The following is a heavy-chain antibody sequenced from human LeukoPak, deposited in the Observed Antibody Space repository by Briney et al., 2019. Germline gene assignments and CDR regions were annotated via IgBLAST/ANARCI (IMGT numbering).Heavy chain of an antibody. Sequence: PGGSLRLSCAASGFTFSSYGMHWVRQAPGKGLEWVAFIRYDGSNKYYADSVKGRFTISRDSSKNTLYLQMNSLRAEDTAVYYCAKGQGYYYYYMDVWGKGTTVTVSS. J-gene: IGHJ6*03. CDR2: IRYDGSNK. CDR1: GFTFSSYG. CDR3: AKGQGYYYYYMDV. V-gene: IGHV3-30*02.